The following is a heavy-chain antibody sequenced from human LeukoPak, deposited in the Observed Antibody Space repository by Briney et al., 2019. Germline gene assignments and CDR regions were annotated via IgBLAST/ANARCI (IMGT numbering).Heavy chain of an antibody. CDR1: GGSISSYY. D-gene: IGHD3-10*01. J-gene: IGHJ4*02. CDR3: ARDYYGSGSYYRSYY. Sequence: SETLSLTCSVSGGSISSYYWSWIRQPPGKGLEWIGYIYYSGSTNYNPSLKSRVTISVDTSRNQFSLKLSSVTAADTAVYYCARDYYGSGSYYRSYYWGQGTLVTVSS. V-gene: IGHV4-59*01. CDR2: IYYSGST.